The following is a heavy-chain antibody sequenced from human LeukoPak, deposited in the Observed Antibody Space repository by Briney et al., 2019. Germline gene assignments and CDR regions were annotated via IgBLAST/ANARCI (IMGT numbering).Heavy chain of an antibody. CDR3: ARPGDCSGISCYGNFDY. D-gene: IGHD2-2*01. CDR2: INHSGSS. Sequence: SETLSLTCAVSGYSISSGYYWSWIRQPPGKGLEWIGEINHSGSSNYNPSLKSRVTISVDTSKNQFSLKLSSVTAADTAVYYCARPGDCSGISCYGNFDYWGQGTLVTVSS. V-gene: IGHV4-34*01. J-gene: IGHJ4*02. CDR1: GYSISSGYY.